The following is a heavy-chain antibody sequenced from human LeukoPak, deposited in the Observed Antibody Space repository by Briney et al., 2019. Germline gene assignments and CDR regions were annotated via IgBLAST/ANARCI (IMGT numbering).Heavy chain of an antibody. CDR1: GYTFTGYY. CDR2: IIPNTGGT. CDR3: ARGSPSYAQWHFDL. Sequence: ASVKVSCKTSGYTFTGYYMHWVRQAPGRGLEWMGWIIPNTGGTNYAQKFHDWVTMSSDTSISTDYMELSSLRSDDTAVYYCARGSPSYAQWHFDLWGRGTLVTVSS. V-gene: IGHV1-2*04. J-gene: IGHJ2*01. D-gene: IGHD2/OR15-2a*01.